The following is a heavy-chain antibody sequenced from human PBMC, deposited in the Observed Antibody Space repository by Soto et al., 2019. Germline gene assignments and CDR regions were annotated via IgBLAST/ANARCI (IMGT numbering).Heavy chain of an antibody. Sequence: SVKGSCKASGYTFSSYAISWVRQAPGQGLEWMGGIIPIFGTANYAQKFQGRVTITADESTSTAYMELSSLRSEDTAVYYCASPSYYYDSSGYWDYFDYWGQGTLVTVSS. CDR1: GYTFSSYA. CDR2: IIPIFGTA. D-gene: IGHD3-22*01. J-gene: IGHJ4*02. CDR3: ASPSYYYDSSGYWDYFDY. V-gene: IGHV1-69*13.